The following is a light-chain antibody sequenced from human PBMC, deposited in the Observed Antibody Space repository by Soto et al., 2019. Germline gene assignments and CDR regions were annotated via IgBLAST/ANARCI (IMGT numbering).Light chain of an antibody. CDR3: QQYRTSPLT. CDR2: AAS. Sequence: EVMLTQSQGTLSLSPGERATLSCRASQSVSSSYLAWYQQKPGQAPRLLIYAASTRATGIPDRFSGSGSGTDFSLTISRLEPEDFAVYYCQQYRTSPLTFGGGTKVEIK. V-gene: IGKV3-20*01. CDR1: QSVSSSY. J-gene: IGKJ4*01.